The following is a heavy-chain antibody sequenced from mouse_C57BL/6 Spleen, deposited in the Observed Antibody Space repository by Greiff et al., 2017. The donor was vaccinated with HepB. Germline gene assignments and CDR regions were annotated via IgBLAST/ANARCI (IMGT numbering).Heavy chain of an antibody. CDR3: AMVTTRSYAMGY. CDR2: IDPNSGGT. Sequence: QVQLQQPGAELVKPGASVQLSCKASGYTFTSYWMHWVKQRPGRGLEWIGRIDPNSGGTKYNEKFKSKATLTVDKPSSTAYMQLSSLTSEVSAVYYCAMVTTRSYAMGYWGQGTSVSVSS. J-gene: IGHJ4*01. D-gene: IGHD2-2*01. CDR1: GYTFTSYW. V-gene: IGHV1-62-3*01.